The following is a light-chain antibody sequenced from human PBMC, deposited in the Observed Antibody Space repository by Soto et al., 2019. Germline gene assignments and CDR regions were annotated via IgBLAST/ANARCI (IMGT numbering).Light chain of an antibody. Sequence: QSALTRPPSVSGTPGQRVSISCSGDSSTFANNYVHWYQQVPGAAPKLLIYRSDQRPSGVPERFSGSKSGTSASLTISGLRPEDEAQYYCAAYTGNWNGPVFGGGTKVTVL. CDR1: SSTFANNY. V-gene: IGLV1-47*01. J-gene: IGLJ2*01. CDR3: AAYTGNWNGPV. CDR2: RSD.